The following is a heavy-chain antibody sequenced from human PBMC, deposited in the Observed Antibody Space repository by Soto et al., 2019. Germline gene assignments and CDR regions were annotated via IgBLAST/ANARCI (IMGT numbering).Heavy chain of an antibody. Sequence: EVQLVESGGGLVQFGGSLRLSCAASGFTFSSYWLHWVPQDQGKGLVWVSRSKGDGTNTGYADSVKGRFTISRDNLNNTLYLQLNSLRAEDTAVYYYARGLSGYYGFDYWGQGTLVTVSS. V-gene: IGHV3-74*01. CDR2: SKGDGTNT. D-gene: IGHD5-12*01. CDR1: GFTFSSYW. CDR3: ARGLSGYYGFDY. J-gene: IGHJ4*02.